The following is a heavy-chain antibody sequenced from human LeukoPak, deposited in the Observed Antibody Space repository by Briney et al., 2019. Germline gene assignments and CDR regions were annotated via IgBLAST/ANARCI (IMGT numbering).Heavy chain of an antibody. V-gene: IGHV3-30*02. D-gene: IGHD3-16*02. Sequence: GGSLRLSCAAYGFTFSSYGMHWVRQAPGKGLEWVAFIRYDGSNKYYADSVKGRFTISRDNSKNTLYLQMNSLRAEDTAVCYCAKDRVYDYVWGSYPIDFDYWGQGTLVTVSS. J-gene: IGHJ4*02. CDR3: AKDRVYDYVWGSYPIDFDY. CDR1: GFTFSSYG. CDR2: IRYDGSNK.